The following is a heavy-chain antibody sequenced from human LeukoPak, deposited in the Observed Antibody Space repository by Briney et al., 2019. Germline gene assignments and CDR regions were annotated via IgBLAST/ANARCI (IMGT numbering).Heavy chain of an antibody. Sequence: SETLSLTCAVYGGSFSGYYWSWLRQPPGKGLEWIGEINHSGSTNYNPSLKSRVTISVDTSKNQFSLKLSSVTAAETAVYFCARAYGSGTSCYIYWVGPWGQGTLVTVSS. CDR3: ARAYGSGTSCYIYWVGP. D-gene: IGHD2-2*02. V-gene: IGHV4-34*01. CDR1: GGSFSGYY. CDR2: INHSGST. J-gene: IGHJ5*02.